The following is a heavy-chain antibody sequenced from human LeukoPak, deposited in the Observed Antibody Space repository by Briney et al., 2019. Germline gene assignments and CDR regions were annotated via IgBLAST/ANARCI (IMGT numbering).Heavy chain of an antibody. J-gene: IGHJ4*02. CDR1: GLTFSSYG. D-gene: IGHD2-2*01. Sequence: GRSLRLSCAASGLTFSSYGMHWVRQAPGKGLEWVAVISYDGSNKYYADSVKGRFTISRDNSKNTLYLQMNSLRAEDTAVYYCAKGITSQYQPLYSFDYWGQGTLVTASS. V-gene: IGHV3-30*18. CDR2: ISYDGSNK. CDR3: AKGITSQYQPLYSFDY.